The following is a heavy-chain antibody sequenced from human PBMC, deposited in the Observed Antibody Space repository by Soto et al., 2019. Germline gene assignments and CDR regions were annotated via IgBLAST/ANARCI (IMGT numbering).Heavy chain of an antibody. CDR3: ARSFVVATALDY. CDR2: INAGNGNT. J-gene: IGHJ4*02. D-gene: IGHD2-21*02. Sequence: QVQLVQSGAEEKKPGASVKVSCKASGYTFTSYAMHWVRQAPGQRLEWMGWINAGNGNTQYSQKFQGRVTITRDTAASTAYMELSSLRSADTAVYYCARSFVVATALDYWGQGTLVTVSS. V-gene: IGHV1-3*05. CDR1: GYTFTSYA.